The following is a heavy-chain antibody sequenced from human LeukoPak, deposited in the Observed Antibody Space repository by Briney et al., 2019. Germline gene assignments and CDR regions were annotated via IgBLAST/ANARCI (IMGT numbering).Heavy chain of an antibody. D-gene: IGHD5-24*01. CDR3: ARVSSARWLQFWDY. CDR2: ISYDGSNK. V-gene: IGHV3-30*03. CDR1: GFTFSSYG. Sequence: GGSLRLSCAASGFTFSSYGMHWVRQAPGKGLEWVAVISYDGSNKYYADSVKGRFTISRDNSKNTLYLQMNSLRAEDTAVYYCARVSSARWLQFWDYWGQGTLVTVSS. J-gene: IGHJ4*02.